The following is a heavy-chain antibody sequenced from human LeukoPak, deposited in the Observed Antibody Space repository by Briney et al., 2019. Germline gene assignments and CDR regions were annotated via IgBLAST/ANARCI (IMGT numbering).Heavy chain of an antibody. CDR1: GYTFTSYG. Sequence: ASVKVSCKASGYTFTSYGISWVRQAPGQGLEWMGWISAYNGNTNYAQKLQGRVTMTTDTSTSTAYMELRSLRSDDTAVYYCARDPRYCSGGSCYRYFYGMDVWGQGTTVTVSS. J-gene: IGHJ6*02. CDR2: ISAYNGNT. V-gene: IGHV1-18*01. CDR3: ARDPRYCSGGSCYRYFYGMDV. D-gene: IGHD2-15*01.